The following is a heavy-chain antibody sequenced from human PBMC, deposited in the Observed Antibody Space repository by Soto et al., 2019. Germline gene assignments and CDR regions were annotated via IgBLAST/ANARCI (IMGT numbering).Heavy chain of an antibody. CDR2: IYYSGST. Sequence: PSETLSLTCTVSGGSISSYYWSWIRQPPGKGLERIGYIYYSGSTNYNPSLKSRVTISVDTSKNQFSLKLSSVTAADTAVYYCARVGYGSGSYAYYYYGMDVWGQGTTVTVSS. D-gene: IGHD3-10*01. V-gene: IGHV4-59*01. J-gene: IGHJ6*02. CDR1: GGSISSYY. CDR3: ARVGYGSGSYAYYYYGMDV.